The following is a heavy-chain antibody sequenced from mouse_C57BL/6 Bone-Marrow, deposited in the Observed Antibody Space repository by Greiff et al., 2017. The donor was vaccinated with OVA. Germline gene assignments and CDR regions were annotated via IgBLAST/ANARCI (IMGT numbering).Heavy chain of an antibody. CDR3: ALIYYGSSYEAFAY. D-gene: IGHD1-1*01. J-gene: IGHJ3*01. Sequence: QVQLQQPGAELVMPGASVKLSCKASGYTFTSYWMHWVKQRPGQGLEWIGEIDPSDSYTNYNQKFKGKSTLTVDKSSSTAYMQLSSLTSEDSAVYYCALIYYGSSYEAFAYWGQGTLVTVSA. CDR2: IDPSDSYT. CDR1: GYTFTSYW. V-gene: IGHV1-69*01.